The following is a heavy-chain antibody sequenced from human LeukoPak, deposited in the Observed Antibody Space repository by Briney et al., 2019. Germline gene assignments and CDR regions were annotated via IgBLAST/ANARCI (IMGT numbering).Heavy chain of an antibody. CDR2: ISGSGGST. V-gene: IGHV3-23*01. D-gene: IGHD3-10*01. CDR1: GFTFSSYA. J-gene: IGHJ5*02. Sequence: PGGPLRLSCAASGFTFSSYAMSWVRQAPGKGLEGVSAISGSGGSTYYADSVKGRFTISRDNSKNTLYLQMNSLRAEDTAVYYCAKESNYYGSGSYFSPWGQGTLVTVSS. CDR3: AKESNYYGSGSYFSP.